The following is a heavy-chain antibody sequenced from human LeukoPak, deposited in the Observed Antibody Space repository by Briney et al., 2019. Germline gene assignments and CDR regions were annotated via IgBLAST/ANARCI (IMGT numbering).Heavy chain of an antibody. CDR1: GFTLSSYG. CDR3: AKDRWVLRGRTNAGFDY. V-gene: IGHV3-30*18. J-gene: IGHJ4*02. D-gene: IGHD3-16*01. Sequence: GGSLRLSCAASGFTLSSYGMLWVRQAPGKGLVWAAVISNEGSNKYYADSVKGRFTISRDNSTNTLYLQITSLRAEDTAVYYCAKDRWVLRGRTNAGFDYWGQGTLVTVSS. CDR2: ISNEGSNK.